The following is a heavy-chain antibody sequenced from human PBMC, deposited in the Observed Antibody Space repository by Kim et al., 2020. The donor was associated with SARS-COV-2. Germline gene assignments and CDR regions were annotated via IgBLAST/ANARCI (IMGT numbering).Heavy chain of an antibody. Sequence: YADSVQGRFTISRDNSKNTLYLQMNSLRAEDTAVYYCAIDYYDSSGYYNHWGQGTLVTVSS. CDR3: AIDYYDSSGYYNH. V-gene: IGHV3-66*01. D-gene: IGHD3-22*01. J-gene: IGHJ5*02.